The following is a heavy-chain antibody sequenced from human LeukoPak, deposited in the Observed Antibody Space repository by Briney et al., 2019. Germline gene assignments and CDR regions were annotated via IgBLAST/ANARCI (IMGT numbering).Heavy chain of an antibody. D-gene: IGHD1-26*01. J-gene: IGHJ4*02. Sequence: GGSLRLSCAASGFTFSSYWLSWVRQAPGKGLGWVANIKQEGSEKYYVESVKGRFTISRDNAKTSLYLQMNSLRAEDTAVYYCARGRVGATHFDYWGQGTLVTVSS. CDR1: GFTFSSYW. CDR2: IKQEGSEK. CDR3: ARGRVGATHFDY. V-gene: IGHV3-7*01.